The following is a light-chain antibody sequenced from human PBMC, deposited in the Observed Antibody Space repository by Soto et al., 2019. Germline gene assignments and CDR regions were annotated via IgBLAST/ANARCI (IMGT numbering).Light chain of an antibody. Sequence: QSALTQPASVSGSPGQPITISCTGTSSDVGAYNHVSWYQQYPGKAPKLMIYEVSNRPSGVSNRFSGSKSGNTASLTISGLQAEDEADYYCSSYTSSSPYVFGTGTKVTVL. CDR1: SSDVGAYNH. V-gene: IGLV2-14*01. J-gene: IGLJ1*01. CDR3: SSYTSSSPYV. CDR2: EVS.